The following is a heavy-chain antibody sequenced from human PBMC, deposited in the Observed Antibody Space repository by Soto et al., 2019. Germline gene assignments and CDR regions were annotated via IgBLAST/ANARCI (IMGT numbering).Heavy chain of an antibody. D-gene: IGHD3-9*01. CDR3: ASAGNRYFDY. CDR2: ISYDGSNK. Sequence: QSGGSLRLSCAASGFTFSSYAMHWVRQAPGKGLEWVAVISYDGSNKYYADSVKGRFTISRDNSKNTLYLQMNSLRAEDTAVYYCASAGNRYFDYWGQGTLVTVSS. V-gene: IGHV3-30-3*01. CDR1: GFTFSSYA. J-gene: IGHJ4*02.